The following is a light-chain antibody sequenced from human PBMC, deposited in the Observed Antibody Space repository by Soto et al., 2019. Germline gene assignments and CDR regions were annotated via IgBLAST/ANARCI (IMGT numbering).Light chain of an antibody. V-gene: IGLV2-14*01. CDR3: SPYTSSSTRV. J-gene: IGLJ1*01. Sequence: QSVLTQPASVSGSPGQSITISCTGTSSDVGGYNYVSWYQQHPGKAPKLMIYEVSNRPSGVSNRFSGSKSGNTASLTISGLQAEDEADYYCSPYTSSSTRVSGTGTKLTVL. CDR1: SSDVGGYNY. CDR2: EVS.